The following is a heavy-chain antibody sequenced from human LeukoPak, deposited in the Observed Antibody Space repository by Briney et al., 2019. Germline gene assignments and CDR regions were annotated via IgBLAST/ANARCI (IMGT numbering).Heavy chain of an antibody. CDR2: IYTSGST. V-gene: IGHV4-4*07. CDR3: SREGRTAMVKYYYYYYMDV. Sequence: SETMSLTCTVSGGSISSYYWSWIRQPAGKGLEWIGRIYTSGSTNYNPSLKSRVTMSVDTSKNQFSLKLSSVTAADTAVYYCSREGRTAMVKYYYYYYMDVWGKGTTVTVSS. J-gene: IGHJ6*03. CDR1: GGSISSYY. D-gene: IGHD5-18*01.